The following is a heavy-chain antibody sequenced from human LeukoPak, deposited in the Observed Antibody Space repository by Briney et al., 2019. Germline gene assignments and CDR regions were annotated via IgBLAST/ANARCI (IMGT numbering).Heavy chain of an antibody. J-gene: IGHJ4*02. V-gene: IGHV3-33*08. CDR1: GFTLSSYE. Sequence: AGGSLRLSCAASGFTLSSYEMNWVRQAPGKGLEWVAVIWYDGSNKYYADSVRGRFTISRDNSKNTLYLQMNSLRAEDTAVYYCAREAAMAGKGGFDYWGQGTLVTVSS. D-gene: IGHD6-19*01. CDR3: AREAAMAGKGGFDY. CDR2: IWYDGSNK.